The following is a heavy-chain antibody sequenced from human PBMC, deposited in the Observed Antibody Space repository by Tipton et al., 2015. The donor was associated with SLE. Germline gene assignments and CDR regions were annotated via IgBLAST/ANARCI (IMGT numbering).Heavy chain of an antibody. CDR2: INPSGRT. CDR1: GGSFSGYY. D-gene: IGHD3-16*01. V-gene: IGHV4-34*01. CDR3: ARVHPWGLFDY. Sequence: TLSLTCAVYGGSFSGYYWSWIRQPPGKGLEWIGEINPSGRTNYNPSLKSRVTISLDTSKTYFSLKLSSVTAADTAVYYCARVHPWGLFDYWGQGTLVTVSS. J-gene: IGHJ4*02.